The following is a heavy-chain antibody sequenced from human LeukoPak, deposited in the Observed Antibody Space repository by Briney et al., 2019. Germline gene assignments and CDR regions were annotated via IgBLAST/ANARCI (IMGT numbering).Heavy chain of an antibody. CDR1: GYTFTGYY. CDR3: ARVVCSGGSCYSTYYYGMDV. J-gene: IGHJ6*02. CDR2: INPNSGGT. D-gene: IGHD2-15*01. Sequence: ASVKVSCKASGYTFTGYYIHWVRQAPGQGLEWMGWINPNSGGTNYAQKFQGRVTMTRDTSISTAYMELSRLRSDDTAVYYCARVVCSGGSCYSTYYYGMDVWGQGTTVTVSS. V-gene: IGHV1-2*02.